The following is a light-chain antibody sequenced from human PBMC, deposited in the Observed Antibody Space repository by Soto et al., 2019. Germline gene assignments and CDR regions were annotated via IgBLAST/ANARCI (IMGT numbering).Light chain of an antibody. Sequence: EIVLTQSPGTLSLSPGERATLSCRASQSVSSDYLAWYQQKPGQAPRLLIYGASSRATGIPDRFRGSGSGTDFTLTINRLEPEDFAVYYCQQYGYLLTFGGGTKVDIK. J-gene: IGKJ4*01. CDR1: QSVSSDY. CDR2: GAS. V-gene: IGKV3-20*01. CDR3: QQYGYLLT.